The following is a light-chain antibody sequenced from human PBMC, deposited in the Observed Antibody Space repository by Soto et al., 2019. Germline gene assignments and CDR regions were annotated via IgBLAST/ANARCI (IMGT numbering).Light chain of an antibody. CDR1: SRDIGSYNY. CDR3: SSYAGSGNTHYV. J-gene: IGLJ1*01. CDR2: EVN. V-gene: IGLV2-8*01. Sequence: QSALTQPPSASGSPGQSVTISCTGTSRDIGSYNYLYWYQQHPGKAPILIISEVNKRPSGVPDRFSGSKSGNTAALTVSGIHAEYEDDYHCSSYAGSGNTHYVFGTGTKVTVL.